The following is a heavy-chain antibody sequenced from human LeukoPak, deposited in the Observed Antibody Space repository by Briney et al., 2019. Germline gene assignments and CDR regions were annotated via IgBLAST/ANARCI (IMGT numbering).Heavy chain of an antibody. J-gene: IGHJ6*04. CDR2: ISGTGGSI. CDR1: GFTFSTYA. CDR3: VTELRSYLDV. Sequence: PGGSLRLSCAASGFTFSTYAMTWVRQAPGKGLEWVSLISGTGGSIYYADSVKGRFTISRDNAKNSLYLQMNSLRAEDTAVYYCVTELRSYLDVWGKGTTVTISS. V-gene: IGHV3-23*01. D-gene: IGHD1-26*01.